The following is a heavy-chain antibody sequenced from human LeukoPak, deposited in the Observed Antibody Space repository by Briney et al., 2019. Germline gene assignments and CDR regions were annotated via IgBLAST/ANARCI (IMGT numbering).Heavy chain of an antibody. D-gene: IGHD3-10*01. V-gene: IGHV5-51*01. CDR1: GYSFTNYW. J-gene: IGHJ3*02. CDR3: ARAGSSFDI. CDR2: IYSSDSDT. Sequence: GESLKISCKASGYSFTNYWIGWVRQMPGKGLEWMGIIYSSDSDTRCSPSFQGQVTTSADKSISSAYLQWSSLRASDTAIYYCARAGSSFDIWGQGTMVT.